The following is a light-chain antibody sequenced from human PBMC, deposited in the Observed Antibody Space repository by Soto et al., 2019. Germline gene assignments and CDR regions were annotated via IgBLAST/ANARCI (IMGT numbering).Light chain of an antibody. Sequence: QSVLTHPASVSGSPGQSLTISCTGNSSDVGGYDYVSWYQQLPGKAPKLLIYDVNNRPSGVSHRFSGSKSGNTASLTISGLQAEDEADYYCSSYTGSSTFVFGTGTKVTVL. CDR2: DVN. CDR3: SSYTGSSTFV. J-gene: IGLJ1*01. CDR1: SSDVGGYDY. V-gene: IGLV2-14*01.